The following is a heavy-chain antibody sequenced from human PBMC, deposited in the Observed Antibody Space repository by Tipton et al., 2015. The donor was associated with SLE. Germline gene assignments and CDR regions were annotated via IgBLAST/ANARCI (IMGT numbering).Heavy chain of an antibody. CDR3: ARSPGRLRSMDY. D-gene: IGHD3-3*01. V-gene: IGHV4-59*01. J-gene: IGHJ4*02. CDR1: GGSISSYY. Sequence: TLSLTCTVSGGSISSYYWSWFRQPPGKGLEWIGYIYYSGSTNYNPSLKSRVTISVDTSKNQFSLKLSSVTAADTAMYFCARSPGRLRSMDYWGQGTLVTVSS. CDR2: IYYSGST.